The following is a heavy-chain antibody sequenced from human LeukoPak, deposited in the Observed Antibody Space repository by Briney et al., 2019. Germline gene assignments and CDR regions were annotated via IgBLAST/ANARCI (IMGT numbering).Heavy chain of an antibody. Sequence: KPSETLSLTCTVSGGSISGYCWTWIRQPPGKGLEWIGYIYYSGNTNYNPSLKSRVTISVDTSKNQFSLKLSSVTAADTAVVFCGRVDFSGSGRPLDYWGQGTLVNGPS. CDR1: GGSISGYC. CDR3: GRVDFSGSGRPLDY. D-gene: IGHD3-10*01. CDR2: IYYSGNT. V-gene: IGHV4-59*08. J-gene: IGHJ4*02.